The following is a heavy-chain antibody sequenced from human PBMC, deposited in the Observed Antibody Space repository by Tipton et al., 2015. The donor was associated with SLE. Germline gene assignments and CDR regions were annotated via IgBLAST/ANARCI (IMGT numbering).Heavy chain of an antibody. CDR2: IKQDGSEK. CDR1: GFTFSNNW. V-gene: IGHV3-7*03. Sequence: SLRLSCVVSGFTFSNNWMSWVRQAPGKGLEWVANIKQDGSEKYYVDSVRGRFTISRDNAKNSLYLQMHSLRADDTALYYCASHYYYYGMDVWGQGTTVTVSS. CDR3: ASHYYYYGMDV. J-gene: IGHJ6*02.